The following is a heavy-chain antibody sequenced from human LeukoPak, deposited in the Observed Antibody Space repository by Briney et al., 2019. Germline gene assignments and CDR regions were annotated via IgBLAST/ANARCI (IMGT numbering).Heavy chain of an antibody. V-gene: IGHV3-74*01. D-gene: IGHD1-26*01. CDR1: GFTFSSYW. Sequence: PGGSLTLTCAASGFTFSSYWMHWVRQAPGKGLVWVSRIKSDVSSTDYADSVKGRFTISRDNAKNTLYLQMNSLRPEDTAVYYCTTIRPDYWGQGTQATVSS. J-gene: IGHJ4*02. CDR3: TTIRPDY. CDR2: IKSDVSST.